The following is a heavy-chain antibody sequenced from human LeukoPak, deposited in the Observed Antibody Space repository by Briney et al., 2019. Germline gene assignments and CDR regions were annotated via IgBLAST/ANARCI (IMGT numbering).Heavy chain of an antibody. J-gene: IGHJ6*03. D-gene: IGHD3-22*01. Sequence: ASVKVSCKASGYTFTSYDINWVRQATGQGLEWMGWMNPNIGTTDYAQRFQGRVTITRNTSISTAYMELSSLRSEDTAVYYCARADSRYYYYMDVWGKGTTVTVSS. CDR3: ARADSRYYYYMDV. V-gene: IGHV1-8*03. CDR2: MNPNIGTT. CDR1: GYTFTSYD.